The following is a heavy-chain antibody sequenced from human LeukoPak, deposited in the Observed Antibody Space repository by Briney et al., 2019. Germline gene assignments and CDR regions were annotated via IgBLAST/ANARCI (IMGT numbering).Heavy chain of an antibody. CDR1: GFTVSSNY. CDR3: AGDRGLAYFFHY. Sequence: GGSLRLSCAASGFTVSSNYMNWVRQAPGKGLEWVSVINSGGNAYYADSVKGRFTISRDNAKNTLYLQMNSLRAEDTAVYYCAGDRGLAYFFHYWGQGALVTVSS. V-gene: IGHV3-66*01. CDR2: INSGGNA. D-gene: IGHD3/OR15-3a*01. J-gene: IGHJ4*02.